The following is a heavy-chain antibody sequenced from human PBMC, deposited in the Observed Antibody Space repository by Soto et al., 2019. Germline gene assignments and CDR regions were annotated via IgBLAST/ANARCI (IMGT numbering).Heavy chain of an antibody. D-gene: IGHD1-26*01. Sequence: PSETLSLTCTVSGGSISSSSYYWGWIRXPPGKGLEWIGSIYYSGSTYYNPSLKSRVTISVDTSKNQFSLKLSSVTAADTAVYYCARELRRWELLQDWFDPWGQGTLVTVSS. J-gene: IGHJ5*02. CDR1: GGSISSSSYY. CDR2: IYYSGST. V-gene: IGHV4-39*02. CDR3: ARELRRWELLQDWFDP.